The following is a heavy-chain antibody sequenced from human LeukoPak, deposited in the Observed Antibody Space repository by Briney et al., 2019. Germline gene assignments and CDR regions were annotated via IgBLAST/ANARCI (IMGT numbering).Heavy chain of an antibody. CDR2: IDHTRGT. J-gene: IGHJ5*02. V-gene: IGHV4-34*01. CDR1: GASFSNSY. D-gene: IGHD1-1*01. Sequence: PSETLSLTCAVYGASFSNSYWSWIRQPPGKGLEWIGEIDHTRGTKYNPSLKGRVTISVDTSKNQFSLDLTSVTATDTAVYYCAIASQLGSYNWFDPWGQGTLVTVSS. CDR3: AIASQLGSYNWFDP.